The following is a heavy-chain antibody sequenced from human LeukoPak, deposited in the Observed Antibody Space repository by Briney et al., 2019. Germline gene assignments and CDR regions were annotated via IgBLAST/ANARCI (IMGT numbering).Heavy chain of an antibody. CDR2: IWYDGSNK. Sequence: GGSLRLSCAASGFTFSSYGMHWVRQAPGKGLEWVAVIWYDGSNKYYADSVKGRFTISRDNSKNTLYLKMNSLRAEDTAVYYCARERPLYYYSSSGYVGYWGRGTLVTVSA. V-gene: IGHV3-33*01. D-gene: IGHD3-22*01. J-gene: IGHJ4*02. CDR3: ARERPLYYYSSSGYVGY. CDR1: GFTFSSYG.